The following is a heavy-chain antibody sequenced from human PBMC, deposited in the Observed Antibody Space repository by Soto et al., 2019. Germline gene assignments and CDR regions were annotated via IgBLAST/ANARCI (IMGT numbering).Heavy chain of an antibody. CDR1: GGTFSSYT. D-gene: IGHD3-10*01. V-gene: IGHV1-69*08. CDR3: GRDHGSGRDSRRYYFDY. Sequence: QVQLVQSGAEVKKPGSSVKVSCKASGGTFSSYTISWVRQAPGQGLEWMGRIIPILGIANYAQKFQGRVTINADKSPSTAYLELSSLRSEDTAVYYSGRDHGSGRDSRRYYFDYWGQGTLVTVSS. J-gene: IGHJ4*02. CDR2: IIPILGIA.